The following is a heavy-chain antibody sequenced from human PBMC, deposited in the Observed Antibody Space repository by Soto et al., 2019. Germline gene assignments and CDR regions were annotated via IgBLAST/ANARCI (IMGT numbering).Heavy chain of an antibody. CDR3: ATDRQFRSYYETAGHYND. CDR2: ISGRGGVT. J-gene: IGHJ4*02. CDR1: GVTFRNQD. V-gene: IGHV3-23*01. Sequence: EVQLLESGGGLVQPGGSLRLTCVGSGVTFRNQDMRWVRQAPGKGLEWVSGISGRGGVTYYADSVKGRFTISRDNSKNTLYMQMTNMRANDTAVYYCATDRQFRSYYETAGHYNDWGQGTLVTVSS. D-gene: IGHD1-26*01.